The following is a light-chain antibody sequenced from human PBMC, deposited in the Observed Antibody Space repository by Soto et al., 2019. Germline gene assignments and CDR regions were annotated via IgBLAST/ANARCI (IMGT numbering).Light chain of an antibody. CDR3: QQTLSVPQT. V-gene: IGKV1-39*01. CDR2: AAS. J-gene: IGKJ1*01. Sequence: DIQMTPSPPFLSASVGDIVTSTYQAIQNSRTYLSWYQQKPGKDPTVLIHAASTLHMGVPSRNSGSTTGTAFTLTITALQPYDSANYYCQQTLSVPQTFGLGTKVVIK. CDR1: QNSRTY.